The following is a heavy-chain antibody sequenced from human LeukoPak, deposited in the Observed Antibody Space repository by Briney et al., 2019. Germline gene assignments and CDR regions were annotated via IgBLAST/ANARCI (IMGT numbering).Heavy chain of an antibody. D-gene: IGHD1-1*01. V-gene: IGHV1-69*05. J-gene: IGHJ4*02. CDR2: IIPIFGTA. CDR1: GGAFSSYA. Sequence: ASVKVSCKASGGAFSSYAISWVRQAPGQGLEWMGGIIPIFGTANYAQKFQGRVTITTDESTSTAYMELSSLRSEDTAVYYCARRPPWKYYFDYWGQGTLVTVSS. CDR3: ARRPPWKYYFDY.